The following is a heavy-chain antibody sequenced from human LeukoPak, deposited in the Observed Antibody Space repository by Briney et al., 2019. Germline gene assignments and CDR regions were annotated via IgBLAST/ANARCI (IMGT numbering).Heavy chain of an antibody. Sequence: SQTLSLTCTVSGGSISSGGYYWSWIRQHPGKGLEWIGSIYYSGSTYYNPSLKSRVTISVDTSKNQFSLKLSSVTAADTAVYYCARQPQGDYYFDYWGQGTLVTVSS. D-gene: IGHD1-26*01. CDR3: ARQPQGDYYFDY. J-gene: IGHJ4*02. CDR1: GGSISSGGYY. CDR2: IYYSGST. V-gene: IGHV4-30-2*03.